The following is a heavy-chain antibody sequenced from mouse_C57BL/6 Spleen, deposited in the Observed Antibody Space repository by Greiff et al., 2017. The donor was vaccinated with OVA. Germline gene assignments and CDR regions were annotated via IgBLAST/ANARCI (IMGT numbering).Heavy chain of an antibody. V-gene: IGHV5-17*01. CDR3: ARGITTVDYAMDY. Sequence: DVKLVESGGGLVKPGGSLKLSCAASGFTFSDYGMHWVRQAPEKGLEWVAYISSGSSTIYYADTVKGRFTISRDNAKNTLFLQMTSLRSEDTAMYYCARGITTVDYAMDYWGQGTSVTVSS. CDR2: ISSGSSTI. CDR1: GFTFSDYG. D-gene: IGHD1-1*01. J-gene: IGHJ4*01.